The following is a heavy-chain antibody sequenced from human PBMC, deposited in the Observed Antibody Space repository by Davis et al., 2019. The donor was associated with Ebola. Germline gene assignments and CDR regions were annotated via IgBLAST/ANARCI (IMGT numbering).Heavy chain of an antibody. D-gene: IGHD6-13*01. V-gene: IGHV5-51*01. CDR3: ARHRYSSNWYDGMDV. CDR2: IYHGSSYPVDSDT. CDR1: AYSITNYW. Sequence: VESLKIPCQASAYSITNYWIGWVRQMPGKGLEWMGMIYHGSSYPVDSDTRYNPSFQCKVTISADNSISTAYLNWSSLKASDTAIYYCARHRYSSNWYDGMDVWGQGTTVTVSS. J-gene: IGHJ6*02.